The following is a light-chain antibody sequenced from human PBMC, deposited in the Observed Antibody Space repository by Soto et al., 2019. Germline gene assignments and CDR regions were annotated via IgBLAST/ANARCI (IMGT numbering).Light chain of an antibody. CDR1: QTVSSSY. Sequence: ELVLTQSPDTLSLSPGERATLSCRASQTVSSSYLAWYQQKPGQAPRLLIYGASSRATGIPDRFSGSGSGTDFTLTISGLEPEDFAVYYCHQYGSSSWTFGQGTKVEIK. CDR3: HQYGSSSWT. CDR2: GAS. J-gene: IGKJ1*01. V-gene: IGKV3-20*01.